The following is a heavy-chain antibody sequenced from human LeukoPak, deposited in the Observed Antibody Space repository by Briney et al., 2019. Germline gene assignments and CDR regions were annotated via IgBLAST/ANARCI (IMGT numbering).Heavy chain of an antibody. V-gene: IGHV4-59*01. J-gene: IGHJ4*02. CDR2: VYYSESA. Sequence: SETLSLTCTVSGGSISSYFWSWIRQPPGKGLEWIGYVYYSESANYNPSLKSRVTISVDTSKNQFSLKLSSVTAADTAVYFCARASYSSDYYYLDYWGQGTLVTVSS. CDR3: ARASYSSDYYYLDY. D-gene: IGHD3-22*01. CDR1: GGSISSYF.